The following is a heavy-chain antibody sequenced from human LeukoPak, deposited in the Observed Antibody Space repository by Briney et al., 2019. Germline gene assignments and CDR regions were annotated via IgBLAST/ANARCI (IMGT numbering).Heavy chain of an antibody. CDR1: GYIFTSYG. CDR3: ARDPEGVTPLDY. J-gene: IGHJ4*02. D-gene: IGHD3-10*01. CDR2: ISALNGNT. V-gene: IGHV1-18*01. Sequence: ASVKVSCKASGYIFTSYGFAWVRQAPGQGLEWMGWISALNGNTNYAQKFQGRVTMATDTSTSTAYMELRSLISDDTAMYYCARDPEGVTPLDYWGQGTLVTVSS.